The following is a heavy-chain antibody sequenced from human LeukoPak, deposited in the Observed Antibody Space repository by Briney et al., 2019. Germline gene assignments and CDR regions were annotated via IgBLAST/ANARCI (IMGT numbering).Heavy chain of an antibody. J-gene: IGHJ6*02. CDR3: AREVLMVYAFYYYYGMDV. CDR1: GYTFTSYY. D-gene: IGHD2-8*01. CDR2: INPSGGST. Sequence: ASVNVSCKASGYTFTSYYMHWVRQPPGQGLEWMGIINPSGGSTSYAQKFQGRVTMTRDTSTSTVYMELSSLRSEDTAVYYCAREVLMVYAFYYYYGMDVWGQGTTVTVSS. V-gene: IGHV1-46*01.